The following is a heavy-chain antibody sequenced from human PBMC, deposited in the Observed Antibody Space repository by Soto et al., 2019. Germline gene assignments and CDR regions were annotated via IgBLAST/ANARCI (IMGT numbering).Heavy chain of an antibody. CDR2: IFSNDEK. CDR1: GFSLSNARMG. Sequence: QVTLKESGPVLVKPTETLTLTCTVSGFSLSNARMGVSWIRQPPGKALEWLAHIFSNDEKSYSTSLKSRLTISKDTSKSQVVLTMTNMDPVDTATYYCARISYDFWSGYSRRGYYGMDVWGQGTTVTVSS. D-gene: IGHD3-3*01. V-gene: IGHV2-26*01. J-gene: IGHJ6*02. CDR3: ARISYDFWSGYSRRGYYGMDV.